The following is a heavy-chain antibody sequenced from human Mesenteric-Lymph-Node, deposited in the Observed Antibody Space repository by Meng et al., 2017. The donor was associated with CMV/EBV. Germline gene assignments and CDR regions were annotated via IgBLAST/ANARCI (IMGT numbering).Heavy chain of an antibody. V-gene: IGHV1-18*01. Sequence: TFTRYGITWVRPAPGQGLEWMGWISPYNGDTNYAQKFQGRFTMTTDTSTSTAYMELRSLRSDDTALYYCATTKIMVRGIVIPTWFDPWGQGTLVTVSS. J-gene: IGHJ5*02. CDR2: ISPYNGDT. CDR3: ATTKIMVRGIVIPTWFDP. D-gene: IGHD3-10*01. CDR1: TFTRYG.